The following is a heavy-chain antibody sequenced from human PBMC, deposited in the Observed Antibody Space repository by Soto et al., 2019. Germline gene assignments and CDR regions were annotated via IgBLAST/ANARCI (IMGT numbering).Heavy chain of an antibody. J-gene: IGHJ4*02. CDR1: GGTFSSYT. CDR2: ITPILGIA. Sequence: QVQLVQSGAEVKKPGSSVKVSCKASGGTFSSYTISWVRQAPGQGLEWMGRITPILGIANYAQKFQGRVTITGHKYTSTAYMELSSLRSEDTAVYYCPARGIYSLTGYPLDYWGQGNPVTVSS. D-gene: IGHD3-9*01. CDR3: PARGIYSLTGYPLDY. V-gene: IGHV1-69*02.